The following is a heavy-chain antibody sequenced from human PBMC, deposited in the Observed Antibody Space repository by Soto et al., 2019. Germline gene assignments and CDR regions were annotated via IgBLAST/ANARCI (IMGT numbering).Heavy chain of an antibody. V-gene: IGHV3-33*01. J-gene: IGHJ6*02. CDR2: IWYDGSNK. D-gene: IGHD3-10*01. CDR3: ARDRDYGSGSYYRSTGYYYYYGMDV. CDR1: GFTFSSYG. Sequence: GGSLRLSCAASGFTFSSYGMHWVRQAPGKGLEWVAVIWYDGSNKYYADSVKGRFTISRDNSKNTLYLQMNSLRAEDTAVYYCARDRDYGSGSYYRSTGYYYYYGMDVWGQGTTVTVSS.